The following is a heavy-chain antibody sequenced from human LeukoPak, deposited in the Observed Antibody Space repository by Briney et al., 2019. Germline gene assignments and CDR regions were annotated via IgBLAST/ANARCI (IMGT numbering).Heavy chain of an antibody. Sequence: SEALSLTCTVSGGSISISNYYWGWIRQPPGKGLEWVGNIYYSGSAYYNPSLKSQVTISVDTSKNQFSLKVSSVTAADTAVYYCARQHSSGLDYWGQGTLVTVSS. CDR2: IYYSGSA. CDR3: ARQHSSGLDY. D-gene: IGHD6-19*01. J-gene: IGHJ4*02. V-gene: IGHV4-39*01. CDR1: GGSISISNYY.